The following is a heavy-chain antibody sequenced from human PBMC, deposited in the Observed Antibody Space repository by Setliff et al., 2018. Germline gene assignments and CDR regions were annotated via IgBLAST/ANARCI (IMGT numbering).Heavy chain of an antibody. D-gene: IGHD2-8*01. CDR2: VRFDGSYK. CDR1: GFVFGTYG. V-gene: IGHV3-30*02. J-gene: IGHJ4*02. Sequence: GGSLRLSCAASGFVFGTYGMHWVRQAPGKGLDWVASVRFDGSYKVYADSVKGRFTISRDNSENTLFLQMTSLRPEDTGIYYCAKVKKPLIRGSGFDYWGRGNLVTVSS. CDR3: AKVKKPLIRGSGFDY.